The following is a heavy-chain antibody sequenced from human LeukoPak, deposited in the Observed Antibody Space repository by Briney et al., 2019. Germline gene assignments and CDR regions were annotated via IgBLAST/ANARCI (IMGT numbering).Heavy chain of an antibody. CDR2: IYYSGST. Sequence: SETLSLTCTVSGYSISSGHYWGWIRQPPGKGLEWIGYIYYSGSTNYNPSLKSRVTISVDTSKNQFSLKLSSVTAADTAVYYCARTTEAHSWRTRYYNYYMDVWGKGTTVTVSS. J-gene: IGHJ6*03. V-gene: IGHV4-61*01. D-gene: IGHD6-13*01. CDR1: GYSISSGHY. CDR3: ARTTEAHSWRTRYYNYYMDV.